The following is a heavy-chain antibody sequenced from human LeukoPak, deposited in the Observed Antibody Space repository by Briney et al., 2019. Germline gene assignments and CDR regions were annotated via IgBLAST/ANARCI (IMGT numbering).Heavy chain of an antibody. J-gene: IGHJ4*02. CDR2: INWNGGST. CDR3: ARVDSSSSGYFDY. CDR1: RFTFSSYE. Sequence: PGGSLRLSCAASRFTFSSYEMSWVRQAPGKGLEWVSGINWNGGSTGYADSVKGRFTISRDNAKNSLYLQMNSLRAEDTALYYCARVDSSSSGYFDYWGQGTLVTVSS. D-gene: IGHD6-13*01. V-gene: IGHV3-20*04.